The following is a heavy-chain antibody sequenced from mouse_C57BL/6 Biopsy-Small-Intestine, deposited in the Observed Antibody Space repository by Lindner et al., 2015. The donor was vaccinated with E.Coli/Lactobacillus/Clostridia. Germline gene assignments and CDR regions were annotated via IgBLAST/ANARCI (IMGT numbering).Heavy chain of an antibody. CDR2: INPNNGGT. CDR3: ARWYGSSYPYWYFDV. J-gene: IGHJ1*03. D-gene: IGHD1-1*01. Sequence: VQLQESGPELVKPGASVKMSCKASGYTFTDYNMHWVKQSHGKSLEWIGYINPNNGGTSYNQKFKGKATLTVNKSSSTAYMELRSLTSEDSAVYYCARWYGSSYPYWYFDVWGTGTTVTVSS. CDR1: GYTFTDYN. V-gene: IGHV1-22*01.